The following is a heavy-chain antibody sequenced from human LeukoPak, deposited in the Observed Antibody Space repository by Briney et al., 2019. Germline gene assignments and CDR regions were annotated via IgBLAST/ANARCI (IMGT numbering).Heavy chain of an antibody. D-gene: IGHD4-17*01. V-gene: IGHV3-7*01. CDR1: GFTFSSYS. CDR2: IKQDGSEK. J-gene: IGHJ6*02. CDR3: ARDVPTVTRHYYYYGMDV. Sequence: GGSLRLSCAASGFTFSSYSMNWVRQAPGKGLEWVANIKQDGSEKYYVDSVTVRFTISRDNAKNSLYLQMNSLRAEDTAVYYCARDVPTVTRHYYYYGMDVWGQGTTVTVSS.